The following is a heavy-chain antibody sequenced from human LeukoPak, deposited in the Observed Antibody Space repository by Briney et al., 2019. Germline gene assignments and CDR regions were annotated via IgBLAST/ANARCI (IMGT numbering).Heavy chain of an antibody. CDR1: GGSIINSNW. J-gene: IGHJ5*02. V-gene: IGHV4-4*02. CDR2: IYHSGST. D-gene: IGHD3-22*01. Sequence: SETLSLTCAVSGGSIINSNWWSWVRQPPGKGLEWIGEIYHSGSTNYNPSLKSRVTISVDKSKNQVSLKLSSVTAADTAVYYCARAFNFDSSGYPGAWGQGTLVTVSS. CDR3: ARAFNFDSSGYPGA.